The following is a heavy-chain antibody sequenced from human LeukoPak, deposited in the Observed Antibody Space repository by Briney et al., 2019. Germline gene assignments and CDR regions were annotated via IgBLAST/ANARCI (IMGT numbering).Heavy chain of an antibody. Sequence: PSEALSLTCTVSGGSISSSSYYWGWIPPPPGKGLEWLMGIYYSGRTYYSPPLKSRVTISVDTPKNQFSLKLSSVTAADTAVYYCARLGMTTLAADYWGQGTLVTVFS. CDR2: IYYSGRT. J-gene: IGHJ4*02. CDR3: ARLGMTTLAADY. V-gene: IGHV4-39*01. D-gene: IGHD4-23*01. CDR1: GGSISSSSYY.